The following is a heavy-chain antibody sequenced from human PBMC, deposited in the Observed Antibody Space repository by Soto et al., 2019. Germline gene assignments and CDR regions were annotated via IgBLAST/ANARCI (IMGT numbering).Heavy chain of an antibody. V-gene: IGHV4-39*07. CDR2: IYYSGST. CDR3: AKEKISTSCCNWFDP. CDR1: GGSISSSSYF. D-gene: IGHD2-2*01. Sequence: SETLSLTCTVSGGSISSSSYFWGWIRQPPGKGLEWIGSIYYSGSTYYNPSLKSRVTVSVDTSKNTLYLQMNSLRAEDTAVYYCAKEKISTSCCNWFDPWCQGTLVNVS. J-gene: IGHJ5*02.